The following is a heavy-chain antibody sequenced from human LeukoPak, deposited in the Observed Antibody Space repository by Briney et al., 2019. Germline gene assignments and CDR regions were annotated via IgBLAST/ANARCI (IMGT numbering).Heavy chain of an antibody. Sequence: GGSLRLSCAASGFTFSSYWTSWVRQAPGKGLEWVANIKQDGSEKYYVDSVKGRFTISRDNAKNSLYLQMNSLRAEDTAVYYCARPMICSSTSCYGGAFDIWGQGTMVTVSS. CDR1: GFTFSSYW. CDR3: ARPMICSSTSCYGGAFDI. V-gene: IGHV3-7*03. CDR2: IKQDGSEK. D-gene: IGHD2-2*01. J-gene: IGHJ3*02.